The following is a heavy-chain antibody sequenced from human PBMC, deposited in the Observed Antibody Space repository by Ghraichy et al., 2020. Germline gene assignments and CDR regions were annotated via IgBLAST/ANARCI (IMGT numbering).Heavy chain of an antibody. J-gene: IGHJ4*02. V-gene: IGHV4-4*09. CDR2: INTSGST. CDR3: ARHRVLWEAAAAATIYY. CDR1: GGSISSYY. D-gene: IGHD6-13*01. Sequence: SETLSLTCTVSGGSISSYYWSWIRQLPGKGLEWIGYINTSGSTIYNPSLKSRAPISVDTSKNQFALKLSSVTAAYTAVYYCARHRVLWEAAAAATIYYWGQGTLVTVSS.